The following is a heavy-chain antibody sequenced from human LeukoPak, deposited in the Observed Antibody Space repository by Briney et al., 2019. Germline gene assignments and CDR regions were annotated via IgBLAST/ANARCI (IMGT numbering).Heavy chain of an antibody. D-gene: IGHD5-18*01. CDR2: IKSDGTVT. Sequence: PGGSLRLSCAASGFTFSSSWMHWVRQAPGKGLVWVSRIKSDGTVTTDGDSVKGRFTISRDNAKNTLYLQMSSLKTEDTAVYFCAHRDTAMVRVDYWGQGTLVTVSS. J-gene: IGHJ4*02. CDR3: AHRDTAMVRVDY. CDR1: GFTFSSSW. V-gene: IGHV3-74*01.